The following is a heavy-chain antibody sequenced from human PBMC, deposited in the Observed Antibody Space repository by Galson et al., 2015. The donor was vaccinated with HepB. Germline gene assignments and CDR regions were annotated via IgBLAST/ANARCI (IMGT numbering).Heavy chain of an antibody. CDR1: GFIVSSNY. D-gene: IGHD3-10*01. CDR2: LYSGGRT. J-gene: IGHJ4*02. CDR3: ARGSPYHFDTGTYFPQYFDY. Sequence: LRLSCAVSGFIVSSNYMSWVRQAPGKGLEWVSVLYSGGRTFYADSVKGRFTTSRDNSKNTLYLQMNSLRAEDTAVYYCARGSPYHFDTGTYFPQYFDYWGQGAPVTVSS. V-gene: IGHV3-53*01.